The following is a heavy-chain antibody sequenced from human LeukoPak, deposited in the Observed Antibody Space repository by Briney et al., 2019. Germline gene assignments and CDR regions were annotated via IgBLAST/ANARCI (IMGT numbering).Heavy chain of an antibody. Sequence: SVKVSCKASGGTFSSYAISWVRQASGQGLEWMGGIIPIFGTANYAQKFQGRVTITTDESTSTAYMELSSLRSEDTAVYYCARGGYSYMVRFGGNYYYMDVWGKGTTVTVSS. V-gene: IGHV1-69*05. D-gene: IGHD5-18*01. CDR2: IIPIFGTA. CDR3: ARGGYSYMVRFGGNYYYMDV. CDR1: GGTFSSYA. J-gene: IGHJ6*03.